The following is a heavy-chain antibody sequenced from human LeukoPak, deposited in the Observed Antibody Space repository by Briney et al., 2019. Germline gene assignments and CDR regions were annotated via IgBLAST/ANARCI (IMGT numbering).Heavy chain of an antibody. J-gene: IGHJ4*02. CDR1: GFTFDDYA. D-gene: IGHD3-3*01. CDR2: ISWNSGSI. Sequence: PGGSLRLSCAASGFTFDDYAMHWIRQAPGKGLEWVSGISWNSGSISYADSVKGRFTISRDNAKNSLYLQMNSLRAEDTALYYCAKAELLEWFPMTSFDYWGQGTLVTVSS. V-gene: IGHV3-9*01. CDR3: AKAELLEWFPMTSFDY.